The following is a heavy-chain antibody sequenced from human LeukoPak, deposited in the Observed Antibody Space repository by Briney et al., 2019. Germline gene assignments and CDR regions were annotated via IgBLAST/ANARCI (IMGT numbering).Heavy chain of an antibody. Sequence: PGGSLRISCAASGFTFSSYWMSWVRQAPGKGLEWVANIKQDGSEKYYVDSVKGRFTIPRDNAKNSLYLQMNSLRAEDTAVYYCARVPYCGGDCYNYFDYWGQGTLVTVSS. CDR2: IKQDGSEK. V-gene: IGHV3-7*01. CDR1: GFTFSSYW. CDR3: ARVPYCGGDCYNYFDY. J-gene: IGHJ4*02. D-gene: IGHD2-21*02.